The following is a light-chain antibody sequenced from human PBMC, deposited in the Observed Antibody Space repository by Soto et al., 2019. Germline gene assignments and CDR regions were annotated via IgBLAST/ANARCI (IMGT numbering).Light chain of an antibody. Sequence: EIVMTQSPATLSVSPGERATLSCRASQRVSSNLDWYQQKPGQAPRLLIYGASTRATGIPARFSGSGSGTEFTLTISSMQSEDFAVYYLQQYNNWPPRVYTFGQGTKLEIK. CDR1: QRVSSN. J-gene: IGKJ2*01. V-gene: IGKV3-15*01. CDR3: QQYNNWPPRVYT. CDR2: GAS.